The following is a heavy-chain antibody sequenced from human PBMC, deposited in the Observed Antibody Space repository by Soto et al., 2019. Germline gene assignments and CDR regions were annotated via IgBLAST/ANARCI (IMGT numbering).Heavy chain of an antibody. J-gene: IGHJ5*02. CDR3: ARGVKYGAYSRWFDP. D-gene: IGHD4-17*01. CDR2: MNPNSGDT. Sequence: ASVKVSCKASGNTFTNYDINWARQATGQGLEYLGWMNPNSGDTAYVQKFQGRVTMTWDTSITTAYMELRSLRSEDTAVYFCARGVKYGAYSRWFDPWGQGTLVTVS. CDR1: GNTFTNYD. V-gene: IGHV1-8*01.